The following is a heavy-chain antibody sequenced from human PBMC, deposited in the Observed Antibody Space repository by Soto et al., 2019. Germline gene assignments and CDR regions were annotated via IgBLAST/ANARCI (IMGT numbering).Heavy chain of an antibody. CDR1: GASISSGDYF. Sequence: SETLSLTCTVSGASISSGDYFWSWVRQPPGKGLEFIGNIYYRGNTYYKPPLKSRVTISIDTSKNQFSLKLTSVTAADTAVYYCARGKSSWSNWFDPWGQGRLVTVSS. J-gene: IGHJ5*02. V-gene: IGHV4-30-4*01. D-gene: IGHD2-15*01. CDR3: ARGKSSWSNWFDP. CDR2: IYYRGNT.